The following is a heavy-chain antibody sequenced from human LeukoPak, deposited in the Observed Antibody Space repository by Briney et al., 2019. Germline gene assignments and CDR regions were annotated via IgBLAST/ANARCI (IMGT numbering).Heavy chain of an antibody. J-gene: IGHJ4*02. CDR3: ATSFPYCSVDSCAL. CDR1: GLTFRNYW. Sequence: GGSLTLSWAASGLTFRNYWMSWVRQAPGKVLEWVANIKRDGGVQNYVDSVKGRFTITRDNAAHSLFLQMNSLRDEDTAVYYCATSFPYCSVDSCALGGQGTLVTVSS. CDR2: IKRDGGVQ. D-gene: IGHD2-15*01. V-gene: IGHV3-7*01.